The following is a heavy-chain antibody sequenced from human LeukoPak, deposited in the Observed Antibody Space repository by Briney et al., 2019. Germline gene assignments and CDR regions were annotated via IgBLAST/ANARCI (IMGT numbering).Heavy chain of an antibody. CDR3: TSIAVAGTEKSDAFDI. CDR1: GFTFSGSA. V-gene: IGHV3-73*01. D-gene: IGHD6-19*01. J-gene: IGHJ3*02. Sequence: PGGSLRLSCAASGFTFSGSAMHWVRQASGKGLEWVGRIRSKANSYATAYAASVKGRFTISRDDSKNTAYLHMNSLKTEDTAVYYCTSIAVAGTEKSDAFDIWGQGTMVTVSS. CDR2: IRSKANSYAT.